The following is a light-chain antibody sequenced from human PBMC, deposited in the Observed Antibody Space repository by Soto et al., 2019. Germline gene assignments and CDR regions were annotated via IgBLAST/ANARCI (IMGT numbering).Light chain of an antibody. Sequence: VVMTQSPLSLPVTLGQPASISCRSSQSLVHSDGNTYLEWFQQRPGQSPRRLIYKVSNRDSGVPDRISGSGSGTDFTLILSRVEAEDVGVYYCMQAKQWPFTFGPGTKVDIK. CDR3: MQAKQWPFT. V-gene: IGKV2-30*02. CDR2: KVS. J-gene: IGKJ3*01. CDR1: QSLVHSDGNTY.